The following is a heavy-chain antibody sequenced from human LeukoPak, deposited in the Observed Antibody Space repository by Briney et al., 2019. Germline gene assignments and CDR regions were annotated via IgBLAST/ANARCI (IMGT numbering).Heavy chain of an antibody. V-gene: IGHV3-30-3*01. CDR1: GFTFSSYA. CDR3: AREYSSGWDY. CDR2: ISYDGSNK. Sequence: GRSLRLSCAASGFTFSSYAMHWVRQAPGKGLEWVAVISYDGSNKYYADSVKGRFTISRDNSKNTLYLQMNSLRAEDTAVYYCAREYSSGWDYWGQGTLVTVSS. D-gene: IGHD6-19*01. J-gene: IGHJ4*02.